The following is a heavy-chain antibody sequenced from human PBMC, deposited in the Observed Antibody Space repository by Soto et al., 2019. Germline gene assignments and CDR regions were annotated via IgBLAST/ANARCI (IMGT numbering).Heavy chain of an antibody. Sequence: GGSLRLSCAASGFTFSSYPMHWVRQAPGKGLEWVAVISFDGSKKYYADSVKGRFFISKDNSKNMLSLQMNSLRGEDSAVYYCAKSDFNYFYLDVWGKGTTVTVSS. CDR2: ISFDGSKK. CDR1: GFTFSSYP. V-gene: IGHV3-30-3*02. J-gene: IGHJ6*03. CDR3: AKSDFNYFYLDV. D-gene: IGHD3-3*01.